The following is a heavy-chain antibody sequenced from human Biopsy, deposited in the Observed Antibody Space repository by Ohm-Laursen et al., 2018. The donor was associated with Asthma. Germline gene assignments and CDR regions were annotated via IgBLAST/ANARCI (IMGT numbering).Heavy chain of an antibody. CDR2: IFYSGAT. V-gene: IGHV4-61*01. Sequence: GTLSLTCTVSGGSVSSDKYYWSWIRQPPGKGLEWIAYIFYSGATNHNPALKSRVAQSIDTSKSQFSLRLNSLSAADTAVYYCARGTIVAGIDYWGRGTLVTVSS. CDR1: GGSVSSDKYY. J-gene: IGHJ4*02. CDR3: ARGTIVAGIDY. D-gene: IGHD5-12*01.